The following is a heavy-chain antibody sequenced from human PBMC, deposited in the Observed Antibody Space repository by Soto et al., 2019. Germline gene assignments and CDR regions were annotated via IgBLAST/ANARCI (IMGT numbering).Heavy chain of an antibody. CDR3: AKAGSPSGVMGWFDP. D-gene: IGHD2-21*01. Sequence: PGGSLRLSCAASGFTFDDYAMHWVRQAPGKGLEWVSGISWNSGSIGYADSVRGRFTISRDNAKNSLYLQMNSLRAEDTALYYCAKAGSPSGVMGWFDPWGQGTLVTVSS. J-gene: IGHJ5*02. CDR1: GFTFDDYA. CDR2: ISWNSGSI. V-gene: IGHV3-9*01.